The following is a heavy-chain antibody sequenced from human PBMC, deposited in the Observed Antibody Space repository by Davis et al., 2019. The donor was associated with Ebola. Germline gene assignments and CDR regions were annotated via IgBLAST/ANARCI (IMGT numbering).Heavy chain of an antibody. J-gene: IGHJ4*02. CDR1: GGPFSGYF. CDR3: ARSWNCGGDCYYLDH. D-gene: IGHD2-21*01. V-gene: IGHV4-34*01. CDR2: INQSGST. Sequence: MPSETLSLTCAVYGGPFSGYFWAWIRQSPGKGLEWIGEINQSGSTNYKLSLKSRVAISVDTAKNQFSLKLSSVTAADTAVYYCARSWNCGGDCYYLDHWGQGTLLTVSS.